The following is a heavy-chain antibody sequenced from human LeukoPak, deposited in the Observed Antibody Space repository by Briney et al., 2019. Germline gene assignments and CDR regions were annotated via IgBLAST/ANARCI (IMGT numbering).Heavy chain of an antibody. V-gene: IGHV4-59*08. Sequence: SETLSLTCTVSGGSISSYYWSWIRQPPGKGLEWIGYIYTSGSTNYNPSLKSRVTISVDTSKNQFSLKLSSVTAAVTAVYYCARHFGKMAFDYWGQGTLVTVSS. J-gene: IGHJ4*02. CDR3: ARHFGKMAFDY. CDR1: GGSISSYY. D-gene: IGHD5-24*01. CDR2: IYTSGST.